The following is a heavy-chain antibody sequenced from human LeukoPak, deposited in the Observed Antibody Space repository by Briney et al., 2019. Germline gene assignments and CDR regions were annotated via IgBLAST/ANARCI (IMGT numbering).Heavy chain of an antibody. Sequence: ASVKVSCKPSGYTFTDYYMHWVRQAPGQGLELMGWINPHSGGTKYAQKFQGRVTMSRDTSISTAYMELSRLRSDDTAVYYCARVMPLEGSGSDTLDYWGQGTLVTVSS. J-gene: IGHJ4*02. CDR3: ARVMPLEGSGSDTLDY. CDR1: GYTFTDYY. D-gene: IGHD3-10*01. CDR2: INPHSGGT. V-gene: IGHV1-2*02.